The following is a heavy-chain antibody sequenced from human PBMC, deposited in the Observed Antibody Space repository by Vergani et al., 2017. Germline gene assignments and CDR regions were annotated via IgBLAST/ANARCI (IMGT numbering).Heavy chain of an antibody. D-gene: IGHD3-3*01. CDR2: IYYSGST. CDR1: GGSISSGGYY. J-gene: IGHJ5*02. Sequence: QVQLQESGPRLVKPSQTLSLTCTVSGGSISSGGYYWSWIRQHPGKGLEWIGYIYYSGSTYYNPSLKSRVTISVDTSKNQFSLKLSSVTAADTAVYYCAREGGSRGYDFWSGYPRVYNWFDPWGQGTLVTVSS. V-gene: IGHV4-31*03. CDR3: AREGGSRGYDFWSGYPRVYNWFDP.